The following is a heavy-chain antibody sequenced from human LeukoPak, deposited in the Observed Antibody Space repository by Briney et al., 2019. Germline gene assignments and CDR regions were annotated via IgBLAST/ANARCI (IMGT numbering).Heavy chain of an antibody. CDR3: ARGPVGYSTLPFDP. D-gene: IGHD1-26*01. J-gene: IGHJ5*02. Sequence: SVKVSFKASGGTFISYAISWVRQAPGQGLEWMGRIIPILGIANYAQKFQGRVTITADKSTSTAYMELSSLRSEDTAVYYCARGPVGYSTLPFDPWGQGTLVTVSS. CDR1: GGTFISYA. CDR2: IIPILGIA. V-gene: IGHV1-69*04.